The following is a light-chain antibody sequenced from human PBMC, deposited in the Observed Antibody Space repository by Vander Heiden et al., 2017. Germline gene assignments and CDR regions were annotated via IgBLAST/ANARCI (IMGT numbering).Light chain of an antibody. J-gene: IGLJ3*02. Sequence: QAGLTQPPSVSEGLGPAATITCTGDSSNVVDQGAAWLQPLQGHPPKLLSHRNNNRPSGISERLSTSRSGNTASLTITGLQPEDEADYYCSALYSILRVWVVGGGTKLTVV. V-gene: IGLV10-54*01. CDR2: RNN. CDR1: SSNVVDQG. CDR3: SALYSILRVWV.